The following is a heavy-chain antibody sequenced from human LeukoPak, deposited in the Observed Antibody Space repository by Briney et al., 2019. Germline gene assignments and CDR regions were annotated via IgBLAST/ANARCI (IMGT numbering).Heavy chain of an antibody. CDR2: MTGPADTT. V-gene: IGHV3-23*01. Sequence: GGSLRLSCAASGFNFNNFAMSWVRQAPGKGLEWLSAMTGPADTTYYAESVKGRFTISRDYSKSMVFLQMNSLRVEDTAIYYRAKGAEIDHWGQGTLVTVSS. J-gene: IGHJ4*02. CDR3: AKGAEIDH. CDR1: GFNFNNFA.